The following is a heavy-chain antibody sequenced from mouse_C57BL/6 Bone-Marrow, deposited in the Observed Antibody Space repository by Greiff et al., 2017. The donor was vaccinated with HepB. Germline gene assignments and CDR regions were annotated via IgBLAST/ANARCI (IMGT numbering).Heavy chain of an antibody. J-gene: IGHJ3*01. CDR2: ISDGGSYT. Sequence: EVQVVESGGGLVKPGGSLKLSCAASGFTFSSYAMSWVRQTPEKRLEWVATISDGGSYTYYPDNVKGRFTISRDNAKNNLYLQMSHLKSEDTAMYYCVTTWFAYWGQGTLVTVSA. V-gene: IGHV5-4*01. CDR3: VTTWFAY. CDR1: GFTFSSYA. D-gene: IGHD1-1*01.